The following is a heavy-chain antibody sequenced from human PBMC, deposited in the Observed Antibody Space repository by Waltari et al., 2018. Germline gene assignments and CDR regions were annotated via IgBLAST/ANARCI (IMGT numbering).Heavy chain of an antibody. CDR3: ARGYHRGYSYGYKPYGMDV. V-gene: IGHV4-34*01. CDR1: GGSFSGYY. CDR2: INHSGST. D-gene: IGHD5-18*01. J-gene: IGHJ6*02. Sequence: QVQLQQWGAGLLKPSETLSLTCAVYGGSFSGYYWSWIRQPPGKGLEWIGEINHSGSTNYNPSLKSRVTISVDTSKNQFSLKLSSVTAADTAVYYCARGYHRGYSYGYKPYGMDVWGQGTTVTVSS.